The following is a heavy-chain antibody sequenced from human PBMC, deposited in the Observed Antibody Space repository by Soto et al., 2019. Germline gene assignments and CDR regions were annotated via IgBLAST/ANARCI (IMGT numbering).Heavy chain of an antibody. CDR3: ASTTRYFVAFDI. CDR1: GGSISSYY. CDR2: IYYSGST. V-gene: IGHV4-59*08. Sequence: QVQLQESGPGLVKPSETLSLTCTVSGGSISSYYWSWIRQPPGKGLEWIGYIYYSGSTNYNPSLKRRVTISVDTSKNQFSLKLSSVTAADTAVYYCASTTRYFVAFDIWGQGTMVTVSS. D-gene: IGHD3-9*01. J-gene: IGHJ3*02.